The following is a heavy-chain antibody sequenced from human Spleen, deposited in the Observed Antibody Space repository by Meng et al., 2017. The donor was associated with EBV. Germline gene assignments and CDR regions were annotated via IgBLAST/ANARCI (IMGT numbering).Heavy chain of an antibody. CDR1: GFTLSSYW. CDR2: INSDGNVI. Sequence: EVQGVGSGGGLVQPGGSLRLSCADSGFTLSSYWVHWVRQAPGKGLVWVSRINSDGNVITYADSVKGRFTISRDNAKNTVYLQMNNVRVEDTAVYYCAKDCFGAKDSWGQGTLVTVSS. CDR3: AKDCFGAKDS. J-gene: IGHJ4*02. V-gene: IGHV3-74*01. D-gene: IGHD1-26*01.